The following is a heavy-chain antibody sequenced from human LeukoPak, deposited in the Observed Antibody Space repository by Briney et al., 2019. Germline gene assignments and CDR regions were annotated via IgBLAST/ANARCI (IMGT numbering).Heavy chain of an antibody. V-gene: IGHV1-69*13. J-gene: IGHJ4*02. CDR3: ARGGYSYGQYFDY. CDR2: IIPIFGTA. Sequence: SVKVSCKASGGTFSSYAISWVRQAPGQGLEWMGGIIPIFGTANYAQKFQGRVAITADESTSTAYMELSSLRSEDTAVYYCARGGYSYGQYFDYWGQGTLVTVSS. D-gene: IGHD5-18*01. CDR1: GGTFSSYA.